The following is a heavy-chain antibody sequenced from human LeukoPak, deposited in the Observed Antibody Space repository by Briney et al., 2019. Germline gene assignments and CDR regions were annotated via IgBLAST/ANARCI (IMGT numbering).Heavy chain of an antibody. CDR1: GGSISSGGYY. Sequence: ASQTLSLTCTVSGGSISSGGYYWSWIRQHPGKGLEWIGYIYYSGSTYYNPSLKSRVTISVDTSKNQYSLKLSSVTAADTAVYYCARVLAYYDYVWGISSPCPIGFDYWGQGTLVTVSS. J-gene: IGHJ4*02. CDR2: IYYSGST. V-gene: IGHV4-31*03. D-gene: IGHD3-16*01. CDR3: ARVLAYYDYVWGISSPCPIGFDY.